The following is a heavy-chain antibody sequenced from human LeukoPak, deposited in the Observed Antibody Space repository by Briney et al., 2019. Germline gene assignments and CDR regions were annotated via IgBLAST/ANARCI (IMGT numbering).Heavy chain of an antibody. Sequence: PSETLSLTCTVSGGSISSSSYYWGWIRQPPGKGLEWIGSIYYSGSTYYNPSLKSRVTISVDTSKNQFSLKLSSVTAADTAVYYCARDPGGPGDYWGQGTLVTVSS. D-gene: IGHD4-23*01. J-gene: IGHJ4*02. V-gene: IGHV4-39*07. CDR1: GGSISSSSYY. CDR3: ARDPGGPGDY. CDR2: IYYSGST.